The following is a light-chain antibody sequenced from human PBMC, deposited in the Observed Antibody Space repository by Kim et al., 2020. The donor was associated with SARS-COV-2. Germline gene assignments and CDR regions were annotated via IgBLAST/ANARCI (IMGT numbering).Light chain of an antibody. CDR1: SYNVCNRG. Sequence: TATLTCTGNSYNVCNRGAACLQQHQGHPPNLLSYRNGDRPSGISGRLSASRSGNTASLTITGLQPEDEAYYYCSAWDSSLSAVVFGGGTQLTVL. J-gene: IGLJ3*02. CDR2: RNG. V-gene: IGLV10-54*01. CDR3: SAWDSSLSAVV.